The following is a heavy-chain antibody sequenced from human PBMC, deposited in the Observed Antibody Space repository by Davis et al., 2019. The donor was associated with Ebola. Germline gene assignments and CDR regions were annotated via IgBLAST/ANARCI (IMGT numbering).Heavy chain of an antibody. D-gene: IGHD3-16*01. Sequence: ASVKVSCKASGYTFTSYDINWVRQATGQGLEWMGWINPNSGGTNYAQKFQGRVTMTRDTSISTAYMELSRLRSDDTAVYYCARLHHVAPISPLGYWGQGTLVTVSS. V-gene: IGHV1-2*02. CDR2: INPNSGGT. CDR3: ARLHHVAPISPLGY. CDR1: GYTFTSYD. J-gene: IGHJ4*02.